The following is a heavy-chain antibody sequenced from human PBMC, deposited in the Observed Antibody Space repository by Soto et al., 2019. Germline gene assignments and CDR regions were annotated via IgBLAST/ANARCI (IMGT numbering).Heavy chain of an antibody. CDR3: SSGAEPEGIAAAGNMYNWFDP. Sequence: SETLSLTCTVSGGSISSSSYYWGWIRQPPGKGLEWIGSSYYSGSTYYNPSLKSRVTISVDTSKNQFSLKLSSVTAADTAVYYCSSGAEPEGIAAAGNMYNWFDPWGQGTLVTVSS. D-gene: IGHD6-13*01. CDR1: GGSISSSSYY. V-gene: IGHV4-39*01. CDR2: SYYSGST. J-gene: IGHJ5*02.